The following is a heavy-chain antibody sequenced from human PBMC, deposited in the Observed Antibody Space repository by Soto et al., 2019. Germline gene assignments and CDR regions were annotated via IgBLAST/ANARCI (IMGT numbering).Heavy chain of an antibody. CDR2: IYYSGST. CDR3: ARLSITMVRGVISPYFDY. CDR1: GGSTSSYY. D-gene: IGHD3-10*01. Sequence: PSETLSLTCTVSGGSTSSYYWSWIRQPPGKGLEWIGYIYYSGSTNYNPSLKSRVTISVDTSKNQFSLKLSSVTAADTAVYYCARLSITMVRGVISPYFDYWGQGTLVTVSS. J-gene: IGHJ4*02. V-gene: IGHV4-59*01.